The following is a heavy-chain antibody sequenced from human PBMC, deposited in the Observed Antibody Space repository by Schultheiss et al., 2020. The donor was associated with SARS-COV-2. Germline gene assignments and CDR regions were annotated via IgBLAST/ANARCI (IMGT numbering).Heavy chain of an antibody. V-gene: IGHV1-69*13. CDR3: ARVLGYCSGGSCYPGIQTVDDY. Sequence: SVKVSCKASGYTFTSYDINWVRQATGQGLEWMGGIIPIFGTANYAQKFQGRVTITADESTSTAYMELSSLRSEDTAVYYCARVLGYCSGGSCYPGIQTVDDYWGQGTLVTVSS. CDR2: IIPIFGTA. CDR1: GYTFTSYD. D-gene: IGHD2-15*01. J-gene: IGHJ4*02.